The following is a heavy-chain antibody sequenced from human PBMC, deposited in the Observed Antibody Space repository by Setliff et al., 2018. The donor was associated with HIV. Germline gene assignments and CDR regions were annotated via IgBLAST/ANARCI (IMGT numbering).Heavy chain of an antibody. V-gene: IGHV1-69*06. CDR1: GDTFTSYV. CDR2: IVLMSNTA. CDR3: AGGRVNKPNPMDY. J-gene: IGHJ4*02. Sequence: SVKVSCKASGDTFTSYVISWARQAPGQGLEWMGGIVLMSNTADYAPKFQGRVTITADKSTSTAYMELSSLRSEDTAVYYCAGGRVNKPNPMDYWGQGTLVTVSS. D-gene: IGHD3-16*01.